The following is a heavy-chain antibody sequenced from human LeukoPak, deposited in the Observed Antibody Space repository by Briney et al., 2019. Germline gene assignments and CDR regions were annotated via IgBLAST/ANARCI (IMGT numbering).Heavy chain of an antibody. J-gene: IGHJ3*02. CDR1: GFTFSSYA. V-gene: IGHV3-23*01. CDR3: ASGYSSGWWGAFDT. Sequence: GGSLRLSCAASGFTFSSYAMSWVRQAPGKGLEWVSAISGSGGSTYYADSVKGRITISRDNSKNTLYLQMNSLRAEDTAVYYCASGYSSGWWGAFDTWGQGTMVTVSS. D-gene: IGHD6-19*01. CDR2: ISGSGGST.